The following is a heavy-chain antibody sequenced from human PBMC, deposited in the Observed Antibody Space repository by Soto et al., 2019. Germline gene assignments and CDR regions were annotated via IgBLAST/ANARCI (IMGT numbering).Heavy chain of an antibody. V-gene: IGHV3-30-3*01. CDR2: ILYDGDIK. CDR3: ARGRTNLLDY. CDR1: GFTFSSYV. Sequence: QVQLVESGGGVVQPGRSLRLSCAGSGFTFSSYVMHWVRQAPGKGLEWVALILYDGDIKSYADSVKGRFTISRDNSKNTLYLQVDSLRAEDTAVYYCARGRTNLLDYWGQGTLVTVSS. J-gene: IGHJ4*02. D-gene: IGHD1-1*01.